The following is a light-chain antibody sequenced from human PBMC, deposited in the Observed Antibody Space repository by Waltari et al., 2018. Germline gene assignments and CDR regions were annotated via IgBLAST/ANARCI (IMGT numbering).Light chain of an antibody. J-gene: IGKJ2*01. V-gene: IGKV3-20*01. CDR1: QSLSSNF. CDR3: QQYGTSPHT. Sequence: IVLTQSPGTLSLSQGDKASLYCKASQSLSSNFLAWYRQRPGQPPGLLIHGAAKGDAGIPDTFSGSGSGTDFTLTISRLEAEDSAVYYCQQYGTSPHTFGQGTKVEIK. CDR2: GAA.